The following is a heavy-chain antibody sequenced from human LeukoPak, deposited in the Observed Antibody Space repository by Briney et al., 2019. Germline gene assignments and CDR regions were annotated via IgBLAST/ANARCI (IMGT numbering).Heavy chain of an antibody. CDR3: AKRVPFSP. CDR2: ISYDGSNK. D-gene: IGHD3-10*01. Sequence: GGSLRLSCAASGFTFSSYAMHWVRQAPGKGPEWVAVISYDGSNKYYADSVKGRFTISRDNSKNTLYLQMNSLRAEDTAVYYCAKRVPFSPWGQGTLVTVSS. CDR1: GFTFSSYA. J-gene: IGHJ5*02. V-gene: IGHV3-30-3*02.